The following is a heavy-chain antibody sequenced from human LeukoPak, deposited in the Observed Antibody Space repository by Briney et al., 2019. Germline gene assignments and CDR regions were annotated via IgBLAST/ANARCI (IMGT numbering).Heavy chain of an antibody. D-gene: IGHD5-12*01. Sequence: GGSLRLSCAASGFTFSSYSMNWVRQAPGKGLEWVSSISSSSSYIYYADSVKGRFTISRDNAKNSLYLQMNSLRAEDTAVYCCARAIVAMIGASDYWGQGTLVTVSS. CDR3: ARAIVAMIGASDY. CDR2: ISSSSSYI. V-gene: IGHV3-21*01. J-gene: IGHJ4*02. CDR1: GFTFSSYS.